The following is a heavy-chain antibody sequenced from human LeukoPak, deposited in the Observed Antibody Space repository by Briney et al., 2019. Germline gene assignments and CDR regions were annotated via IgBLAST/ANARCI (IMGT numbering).Heavy chain of an antibody. V-gene: IGHV3-23*01. Sequence: GGSLRPSCAASGFTFSSYAMSWVRQAPGKGLEWVSAISGSGGSTYYADSVKGRFTISRDNSKNTLYLQMNSLRAEDTAVYYCAKYRFLEWLPSPFDYWGQGTLVTVSS. CDR2: ISGSGGST. J-gene: IGHJ4*02. CDR3: AKYRFLEWLPSPFDY. CDR1: GFTFSSYA. D-gene: IGHD3-3*01.